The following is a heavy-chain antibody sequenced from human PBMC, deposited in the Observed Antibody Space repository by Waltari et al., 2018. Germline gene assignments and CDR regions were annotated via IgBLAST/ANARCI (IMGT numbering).Heavy chain of an antibody. Sequence: QVQLQESGPGLVKPSETLSLTCTVSGGSISSYYWSWIRQPAGKGLEWIGRVYTSRSSNYNPPLKSRVAMSVDTSKSQFSLKLSSVTAADAAVYYCARAPAARRLEFDYWGQGTLVTVSS. V-gene: IGHV4-4*07. CDR3: ARAPAARRLEFDY. D-gene: IGHD6-25*01. CDR1: GGSISSYY. CDR2: VYTSRSS. J-gene: IGHJ4*02.